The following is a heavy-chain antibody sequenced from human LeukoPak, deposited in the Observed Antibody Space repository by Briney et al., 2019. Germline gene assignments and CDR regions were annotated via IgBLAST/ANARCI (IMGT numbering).Heavy chain of an antibody. V-gene: IGHV4-30-2*01. CDR3: ARELWFVNAPGSWLDP. J-gene: IGHJ5*02. CDR1: GDSISSGDYS. Sequence: SQTLSLTCAVSGDSISSGDYSWSWIRQPSGKGLEWIGYIFHSGHSYYNPSLKSRVTISVDRSKNQFSLRLTSVTAADTAIYYCARELWFVNAPGSWLDPWGQGTQVTVSS. D-gene: IGHD3-10*01. CDR2: IFHSGHS.